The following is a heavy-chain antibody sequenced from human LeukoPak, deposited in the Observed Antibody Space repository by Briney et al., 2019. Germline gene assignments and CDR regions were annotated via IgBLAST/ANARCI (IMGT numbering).Heavy chain of an antibody. J-gene: IGHJ4*02. CDR3: AKGVIITMIVVVFDY. CDR1: GFTSSSYA. V-gene: IGHV3-23*01. Sequence: PGGSLRLSCAASGFTSSSYAMSWVRQAPGKGLEWVSAISGSGGSTYYADSVKGRFTVSRGNSKNTLYLQMNSLRAEDTAVYYCAKGVIITMIVVVFDYWGQGTLVTVSS. CDR2: ISGSGGST. D-gene: IGHD3-22*01.